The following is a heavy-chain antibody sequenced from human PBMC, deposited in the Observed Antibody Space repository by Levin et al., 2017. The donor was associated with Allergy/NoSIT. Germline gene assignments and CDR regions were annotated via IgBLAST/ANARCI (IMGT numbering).Heavy chain of an antibody. CDR2: IGGDSGGI. Sequence: SGGSLRLSCAASGFPFGDYAMSWVRQAPGKGLEWISVIGGDSGGIQYADPVRGRFTISRDNSKNTLYLQMSSLRVEDTALYYCAKYLADCRGCFCRTFDPWGQGTLVTVSS. V-gene: IGHV3-23*01. CDR1: GFPFGDYA. CDR3: AKYLADCRGCFCRTFDP. J-gene: IGHJ5*02. D-gene: IGHD2-15*01.